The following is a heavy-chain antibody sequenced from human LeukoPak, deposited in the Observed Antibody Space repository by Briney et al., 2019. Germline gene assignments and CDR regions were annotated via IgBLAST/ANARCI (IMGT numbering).Heavy chain of an antibody. Sequence: PGGSLRLSCTASGFDFSSYAMSWVRQAPGKGLEWVSAISGSGGSTYYADSVKGRFTISRDNSKNTLYLQMNSLRAEDTAVYYCAKDVSTRFGELLYQADYWGQGTLVTVSS. CDR2: ISGSGGST. V-gene: IGHV3-23*01. CDR1: GFDFSSYA. J-gene: IGHJ4*02. D-gene: IGHD3-10*01. CDR3: AKDVSTRFGELLYQADY.